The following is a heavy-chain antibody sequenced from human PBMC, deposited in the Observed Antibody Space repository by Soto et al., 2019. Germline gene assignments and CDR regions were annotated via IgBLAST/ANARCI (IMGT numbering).Heavy chain of an antibody. J-gene: IGHJ5*02. CDR1: GYTFTSYG. V-gene: IGHV1-18*01. Sequence: QVQLVQSGAEVKKPGASVKVSCKASGYTFTSYGISWVRQAPGQGLEWMGWIRAYNGNTNYAQKLQGRVTMTTDTSTSTAYMELRSLSSVTAADTAVYYCARRYMVRGIMNWFDPWGQGTLVTVSS. CDR2: IRAYNGNT. CDR3: ARRYMVRGIMNWFDP. D-gene: IGHD3-10*01.